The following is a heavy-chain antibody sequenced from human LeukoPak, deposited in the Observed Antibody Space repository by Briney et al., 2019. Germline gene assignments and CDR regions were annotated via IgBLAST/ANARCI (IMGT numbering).Heavy chain of an antibody. J-gene: IGHJ4*02. CDR2: IYYSGST. D-gene: IGHD4-17*01. Sequence: SETLSLTCTVSGGSISSYYWSWIRQPPGKGLEWIGYIYYSGSTNYNPSLKSRVTISVDTSKNQLSLKLSSVTAADTAVYYCARVVDYGDYPYYFDYWGQGTLVTVSS. V-gene: IGHV4-59*01. CDR1: GGSISSYY. CDR3: ARVVDYGDYPYYFDY.